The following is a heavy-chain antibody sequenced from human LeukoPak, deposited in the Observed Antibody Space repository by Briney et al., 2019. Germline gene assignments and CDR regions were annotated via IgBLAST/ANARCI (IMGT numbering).Heavy chain of an antibody. Sequence: GGSLRLSCAASGFTFSSYGMHWVRQAPGKGLEWVAVISYDGSNKYYADSVKGRFTISRDNSKNTLYLQMNSLRAEDTAVYYCARAGYCSSTSCYTFDPWGQGTLVTVSS. CDR1: GFTFSSYG. V-gene: IGHV3-30*03. CDR3: ARAGYCSSTSCYTFDP. CDR2: ISYDGSNK. J-gene: IGHJ5*02. D-gene: IGHD2-2*02.